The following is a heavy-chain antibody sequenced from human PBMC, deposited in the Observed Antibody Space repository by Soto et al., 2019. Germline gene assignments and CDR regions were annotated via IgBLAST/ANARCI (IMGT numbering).Heavy chain of an antibody. D-gene: IGHD3-3*01. CDR1: GFTFSSYS. V-gene: IGHV3-21*01. CDR3: ARGPSSFTIYGGSTPYFDY. CDR2: ISSSSSYI. J-gene: IGHJ4*02. Sequence: PGGSLRLSCAASGFTFSSYSMNWVRQAPGKGLEWVSSISSSSSYIYYADSVKGRFTISRDNAKNSLYLQMNSLRAEDTAVYYCARGPSSFTIYGGSTPYFDYWGQGTLVTVSS.